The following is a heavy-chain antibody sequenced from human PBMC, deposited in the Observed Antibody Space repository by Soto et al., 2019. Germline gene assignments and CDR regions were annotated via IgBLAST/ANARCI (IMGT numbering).Heavy chain of an antibody. D-gene: IGHD4-17*01. CDR1: GGSFSSYY. V-gene: IGHV4-59*01. CDR2: IYYSGST. J-gene: IGHJ4*02. Sequence: SETLSLTCAVSGGSFSSYYWSWIRQPPGEGLEWIGSIYYSGSTNYNPSLKSRVTISIDTSKNQFSLKLSSVTAADTAVYFCARAYYGDYPYFDYWGQGTLVTVPS. CDR3: ARAYYGDYPYFDY.